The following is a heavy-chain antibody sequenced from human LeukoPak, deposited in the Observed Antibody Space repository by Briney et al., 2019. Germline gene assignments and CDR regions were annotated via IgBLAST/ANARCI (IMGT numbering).Heavy chain of an antibody. CDR2: IHYSGST. J-gene: IGHJ4*02. CDR3: ARLDSSSWSFDY. CDR1: GGSISSYY. V-gene: IGHV4-59*08. Sequence: SETLSLTCTDSGGSISSYYWSWIRQPPGKGLEWIGYIHYSGSTNYNPSLKSRVTISVDTSKSQFSLRLSSVTAADTAVYHCARLDSSSWSFDYLGQGTQVTVSS. D-gene: IGHD6-13*01.